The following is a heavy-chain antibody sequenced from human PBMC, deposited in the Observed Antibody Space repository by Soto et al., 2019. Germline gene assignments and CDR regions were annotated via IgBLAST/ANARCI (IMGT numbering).Heavy chain of an antibody. V-gene: IGHV3-30*18. Sequence: QVQLVESGGGVVQPGRSLRLSCATSGFTFSSYGMHWVRQAPGKGLEWVATISYNGDNTYYADSVKGRFTASRDNSENTLYLQLNSLRAEDTAVYYCAKGGVTTIMRASDNWGQGTLVTVSS. J-gene: IGHJ4*02. D-gene: IGHD4-4*01. CDR2: ISYNGDNT. CDR3: AKGGVTTIMRASDN. CDR1: GFTFSSYG.